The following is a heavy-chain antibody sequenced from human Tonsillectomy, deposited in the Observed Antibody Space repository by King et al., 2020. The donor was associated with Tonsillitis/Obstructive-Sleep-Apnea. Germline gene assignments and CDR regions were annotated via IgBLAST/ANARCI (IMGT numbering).Heavy chain of an antibody. V-gene: IGHV3-33*01. D-gene: IGHD3-3*01. J-gene: IGHJ3*02. CDR2: IWYDGSNK. Sequence: VQLVESGGGVVQPGRSLRLSCAASGFTFSSYGMHWVRQAPGKGLEWVAVIWYDGSNKYYADSVKGRFTIPRDNSKNTLYLQMNSLRAEDTVVYYCARDYDFWSGYPLDAFDIWGQGTMVTVSS. CDR3: ARDYDFWSGYPLDAFDI. CDR1: GFTFSSYG.